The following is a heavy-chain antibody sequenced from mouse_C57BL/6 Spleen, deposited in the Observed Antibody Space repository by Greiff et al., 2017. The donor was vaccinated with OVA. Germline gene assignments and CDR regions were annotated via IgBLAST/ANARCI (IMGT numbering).Heavy chain of an antibody. CDR2: IDPEDGET. V-gene: IGHV14-2*01. CDR1: GFNIKDYY. CDR3: ARLNDPFAY. Sequence: VQLQQPGAELVKPGASVKLSCTASGFNIKDYYMHWVKQRTEQGLEWIGRIDPEDGETKYAPKFQGKATITADTSSNTAYLQLSSLTSEDTAVYYCARLNDPFAYWGQGTLVTVSA. D-gene: IGHD2-3*01. J-gene: IGHJ3*01.